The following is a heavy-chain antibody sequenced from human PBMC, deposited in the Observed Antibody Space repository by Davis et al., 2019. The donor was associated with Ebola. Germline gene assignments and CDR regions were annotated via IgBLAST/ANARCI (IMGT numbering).Heavy chain of an antibody. CDR1: GYTFTSYG. Sequence: AASVKVSCKASGYTFTSYGITWVRQAPGQGLEWMGWINPHNGNTNYAQNVQGRVTMTTDTSTSTAYMELRSLRSDDTAVYYCAKSRIAAAVLQHFDYWGQGTLVTVSS. J-gene: IGHJ4*02. D-gene: IGHD6-13*01. V-gene: IGHV1-18*04. CDR2: INPHNGNT. CDR3: AKSRIAAAVLQHFDY.